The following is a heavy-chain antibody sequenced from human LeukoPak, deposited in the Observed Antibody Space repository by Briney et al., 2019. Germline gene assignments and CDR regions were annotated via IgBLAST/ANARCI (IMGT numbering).Heavy chain of an antibody. V-gene: IGHV3-21*01. D-gene: IGHD3-3*01. CDR1: GFTFSSYS. Sequence: GGSLRLSCAASGFTFSSYSMNWVRQAPGKGLEWVSSISSSSSYIYYADSVKGRFTISRDNAKNSLYLQMNSLRAEDTAVYYCARALISDFWSGYYKMHYYGMDVWGQGTTVTVSS. J-gene: IGHJ6*02. CDR2: ISSSSSYI. CDR3: ARALISDFWSGYYKMHYYGMDV.